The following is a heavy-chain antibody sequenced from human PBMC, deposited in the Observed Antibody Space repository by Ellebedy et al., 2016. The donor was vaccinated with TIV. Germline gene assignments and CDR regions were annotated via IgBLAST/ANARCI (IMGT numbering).Heavy chain of an antibody. CDR3: ARTEILGRIVTAFDI. D-gene: IGHD3-3*01. CDR1: GDTFTNYG. Sequence: ASVKVSCXAFGDTFTNYGINWVRQAPGQGLEWMGWISTHYGKTHYVQKFQDRVTMTTDTSTSTGYMELRSLRSDDTAMYYCARTEILGRIVTAFDIWGQGSMVTVSS. V-gene: IGHV1-18*01. J-gene: IGHJ3*02. CDR2: ISTHYGKT.